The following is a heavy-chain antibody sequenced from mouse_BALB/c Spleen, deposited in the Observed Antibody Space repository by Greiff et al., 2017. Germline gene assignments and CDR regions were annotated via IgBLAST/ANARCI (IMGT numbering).Heavy chain of an antibody. CDR1: GFTFSSYW. D-gene: IGHD1-1*02. CDR3: TVGYFDV. V-gene: IGHV6-6*02. CDR2: IRLKSDNYAT. Sequence: EVHLVESGGGLVQPGGSMKLSCVASGFTFSSYWMSWVRQSPEKGLEWVAEIRLKSDNYATHYAESVKGKFTISRDDSKSRLYLQMNSLRAEDTGIYYCTVGYFDVWGAGTTVTVSS. J-gene: IGHJ1*01.